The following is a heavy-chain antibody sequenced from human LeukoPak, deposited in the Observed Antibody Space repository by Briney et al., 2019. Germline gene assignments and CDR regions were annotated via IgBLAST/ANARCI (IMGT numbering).Heavy chain of an antibody. D-gene: IGHD3/OR15-3a*01. CDR3: AREATWTAYNFDY. J-gene: IGHJ4*02. CDR2: IKQDGSEK. V-gene: IGHV3-7*01. Sequence: QPGGSLRLSCAASGFTFSSYWLSWVRQAPGKGLEWVANIKQDGSEKYYVDSVKGRFTISRDSAKNTVYLQMNSLRADDTAVYYCAREATWTAYNFDYWGQGTLVTVSS. CDR1: GFTFSSYW.